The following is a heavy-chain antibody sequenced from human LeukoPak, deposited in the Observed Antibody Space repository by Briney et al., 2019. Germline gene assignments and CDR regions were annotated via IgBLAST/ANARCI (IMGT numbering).Heavy chain of an antibody. CDR1: GFTFSSYE. J-gene: IGHJ3*02. Sequence: GGSLRLSCAASGFTFSSYEMNWVRQAPGKGLEWVSYISSSGSTIYYADSVKGRFTISRDNAKNSLYLPMNSLRAEDTAVYYCARSADYLHDAFDIWGQGTMVTVSS. CDR2: ISSSGSTI. CDR3: ARSADYLHDAFDI. V-gene: IGHV3-48*03. D-gene: IGHD4-11*01.